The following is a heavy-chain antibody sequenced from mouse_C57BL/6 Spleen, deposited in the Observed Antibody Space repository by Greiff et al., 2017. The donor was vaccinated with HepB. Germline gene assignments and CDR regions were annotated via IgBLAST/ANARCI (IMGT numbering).Heavy chain of an antibody. J-gene: IGHJ1*03. CDR3: ARPVITTVVAPYWYFDV. V-gene: IGHV1-82*01. D-gene: IGHD1-1*01. CDR1: GYAFSSSW. Sequence: QVQLKQSGPELVKPGASVKISCKASGYAFSSSWMNWVKQRPGKGLEWIGRIYPGDGDTNYNGKFKGKATLTADKSSSTAYMQLSSLTSEDSAVYFCARPVITTVVAPYWYFDVWGTGTTVTVSS. CDR2: IYPGDGDT.